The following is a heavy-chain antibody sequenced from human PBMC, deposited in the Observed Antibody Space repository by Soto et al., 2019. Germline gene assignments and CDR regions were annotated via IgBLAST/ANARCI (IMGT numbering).Heavy chain of an antibody. J-gene: IGHJ4*02. CDR3: ARRRELPMAVAGTREFDY. V-gene: IGHV4-39*01. CDR1: GGSISSSSYY. D-gene: IGHD6-19*01. CDR2: IYYSGST. Sequence: PSETLSLTGTVSGGSISSSSYYWGWIRQPPGKGLEWIGSIYYSGSTYYNPSLKSRVTISLDTSKNQSSLKLSSVTAADTAVYYCARRRELPMAVAGTREFDYWGQGTLVTVSS.